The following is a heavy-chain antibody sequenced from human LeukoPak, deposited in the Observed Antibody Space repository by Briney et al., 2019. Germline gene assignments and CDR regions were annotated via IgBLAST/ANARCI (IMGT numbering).Heavy chain of an antibody. CDR2: IKQDGSEK. CDR1: GFTFSSYA. Sequence: GGSLRLSCAASGFTFSSYAMHWVRQAPGKGLEWVANIKQDGSEKYYVDSVKGRFTISRDNAKNSLYLQMNSLRAEDTAVYYCARDSQRGHDFWSGYFGYWGQGTLVTVSS. CDR3: ARDSQRGHDFWSGYFGY. J-gene: IGHJ4*02. D-gene: IGHD3-3*01. V-gene: IGHV3-7*01.